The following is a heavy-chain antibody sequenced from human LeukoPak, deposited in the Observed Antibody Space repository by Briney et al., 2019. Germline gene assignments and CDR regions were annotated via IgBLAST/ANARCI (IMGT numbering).Heavy chain of an antibody. CDR1: GYTFTGYY. D-gene: IGHD6-13*01. Sequence: ASVKVSCKASGYTFTGYYMHWVRQAPGQGLEWMGWINPNSGGTNYAQKFQGRVTMTRDTSISTAYMELSRLRSDDTAVYYCARDWSISPRYSSSWYYFDYWGQGTLVTVSS. V-gene: IGHV1-2*02. CDR3: ARDWSISPRYSSSWYYFDY. CDR2: INPNSGGT. J-gene: IGHJ4*02.